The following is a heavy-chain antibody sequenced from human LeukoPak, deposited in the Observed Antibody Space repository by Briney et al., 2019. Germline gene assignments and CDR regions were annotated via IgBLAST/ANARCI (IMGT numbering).Heavy chain of an antibody. J-gene: IGHJ5*02. CDR2: IGASGGST. D-gene: IGHD3-10*01. V-gene: IGHV3-23*01. CDR1: GFTFSSYA. Sequence: GGSLRLSCATSGFTFSSYAMSWVRQAPGKGLEWVSGIGASGGSTYYADSVKGRFTISRDNSKNTLYLQMTSLRVEDTAVYYCARLTGPIGPWGQGTRVTVSS. CDR3: ARLTGPIGP.